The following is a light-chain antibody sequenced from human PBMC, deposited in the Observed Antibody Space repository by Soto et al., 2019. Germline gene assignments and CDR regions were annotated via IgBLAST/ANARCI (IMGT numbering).Light chain of an antibody. J-gene: IGKJ2*01. CDR2: AAS. V-gene: IGKV1-39*01. CDR1: QSISNF. Sequence: IQMTQAPSSLSASVGDRVTMTCRASQSISNFVNWYQQKPGKAPKVLIYAASTLLSGVPTRFSGSGSGTAFTLTISSLQTEDFATYYCQQSYMTPLFTFGQGTQLEIE. CDR3: QQSYMTPLFT.